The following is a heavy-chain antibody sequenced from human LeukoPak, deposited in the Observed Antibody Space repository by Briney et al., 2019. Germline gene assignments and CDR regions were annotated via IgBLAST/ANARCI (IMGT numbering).Heavy chain of an antibody. V-gene: IGHV3-30*02. D-gene: IGHD3-10*01. CDR3: ARERVGESTTWYDLGYYYHGLDV. CDR2: IRYDGSNK. J-gene: IGHJ6*02. CDR1: GFTFSSYG. Sequence: PGGSLRLSCAASGFTFSSYGMHWVRQAPGKGLEWVAFIRYDGSNKYYADSVKGRFTISRDNSKNTLYLQMNSLRAEDTALYYCARERVGESTTWYDLGYYYHGLDVWGQGTTVIVSS.